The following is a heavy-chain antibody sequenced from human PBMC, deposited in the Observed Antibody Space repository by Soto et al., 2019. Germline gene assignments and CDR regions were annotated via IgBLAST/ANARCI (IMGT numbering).Heavy chain of an antibody. CDR1: GFTFSSYG. Sequence: QVQLVESGGGVVQPGRSLRLSCAASGFTFSSYGMHWVRQAPGKGLEWVAVIWYDGSNKYYADSVKGRFTISRDNSKNTLYLQMNSLRAEDTAVYYCATDGYDFWSGYSQGFYGMDVWGQGTTVTVSS. V-gene: IGHV3-33*01. D-gene: IGHD3-3*01. CDR3: ATDGYDFWSGYSQGFYGMDV. CDR2: IWYDGSNK. J-gene: IGHJ6*02.